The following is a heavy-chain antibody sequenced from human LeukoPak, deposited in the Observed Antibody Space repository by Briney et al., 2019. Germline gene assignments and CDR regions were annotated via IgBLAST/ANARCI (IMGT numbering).Heavy chain of an antibody. J-gene: IGHJ4*02. CDR1: GGAISSNY. D-gene: IGHD6-13*01. Sequence: SETLSLTCAVSGGAISSNYWSWLRQPPGKGLERLGDIHHSGGTNYNPSLKSRVTISVDTSKNQFSLKLNSVTAADTAVYYCARAGGYRPAAADLDYWGQGTLVTVSS. CDR2: IHHSGGT. CDR3: ARAGGYRPAAADLDY. V-gene: IGHV4-59*01.